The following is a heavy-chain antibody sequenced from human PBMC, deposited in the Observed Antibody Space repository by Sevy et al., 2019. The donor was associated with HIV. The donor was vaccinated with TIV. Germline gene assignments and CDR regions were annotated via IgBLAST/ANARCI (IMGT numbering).Heavy chain of an antibody. V-gene: IGHV5-51*01. CDR1: GYSFSSYW. CDR3: ARHRESGWCEVDY. CDR2: IYPGDSDT. J-gene: IGHJ4*02. D-gene: IGHD6-19*01. Sequence: GESLKISCKGSGYSFSSYWIGWVRQMPGKGLEWMGIIYPGDSDTRYGPSFEGQVTISVDKSINIAYLQASSLKASDTAMYYCARHRESGWCEVDYWGQGTLVTVSS.